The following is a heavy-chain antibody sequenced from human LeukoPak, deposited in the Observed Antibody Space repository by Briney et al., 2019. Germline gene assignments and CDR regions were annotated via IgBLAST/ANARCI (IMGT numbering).Heavy chain of an antibody. Sequence: PSGTLSLTCTVSGGSISSYYWSWIRQPPGKGLEWIGYIYYSGSTNYNPSLKSRVTISVDTSKNQFSLKLSSVTAADTAVYYCARVGDIVAFDAFDIWGQGTMVTVSS. CDR2: IYYSGST. CDR1: GGSISSYY. V-gene: IGHV4-59*12. CDR3: ARVGDIVAFDAFDI. J-gene: IGHJ3*02. D-gene: IGHD5-12*01.